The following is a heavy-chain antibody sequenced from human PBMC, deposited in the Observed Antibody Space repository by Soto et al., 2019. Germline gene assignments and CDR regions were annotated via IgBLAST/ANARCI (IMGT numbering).Heavy chain of an antibody. D-gene: IGHD3-3*01. J-gene: IGHJ4*02. CDR1: GYTFTGYY. Sequence: GSVKVSCKASGYTFTGYYMHWVRQAPGQGLEGMGWINPNSGGKNYAQKFQGRVTMTRDTSASTAYIELSSLRSEDTAVYYCARERDFCIGYSFDYWGQGTLVTVSS. CDR3: ARERDFCIGYSFDY. CDR2: INPNSGGK. V-gene: IGHV1-2*02.